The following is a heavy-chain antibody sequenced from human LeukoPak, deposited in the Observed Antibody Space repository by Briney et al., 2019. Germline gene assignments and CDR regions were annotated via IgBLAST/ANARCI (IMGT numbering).Heavy chain of an antibody. Sequence: GGSLRLSCAASGFTFTNYVMSWVRQPPGKGLEWVSVIYSGGSTYYADSVKGRFTISRDNSKNTLYLQMNSLRAEDTAVYYCARTYSGYDFRYFDYWGQGTLVTVSS. V-gene: IGHV3-53*01. CDR3: ARTYSGYDFRYFDY. CDR1: GFTFTNYV. D-gene: IGHD5-12*01. J-gene: IGHJ4*02. CDR2: IYSGGST.